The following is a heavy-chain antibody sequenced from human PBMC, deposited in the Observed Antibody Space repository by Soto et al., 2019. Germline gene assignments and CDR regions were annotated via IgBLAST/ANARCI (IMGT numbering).Heavy chain of an antibody. CDR1: GGSVSSGSYY. V-gene: IGHV4-61*01. D-gene: IGHD2-2*01. CDR3: ARDPRPAAIHYYHYGMDV. CDR2: IYYSGST. J-gene: IGHJ6*02. Sequence: PSETLSLTCTVSGGSVSSGSYYWSWIRQPPGKGLEWIGYIYYSGSTNYNPSLKSRVTISVDTSKNQFSLKLSSVAAADTAVYYCARDPRPAAIHYYHYGMDVWGQGTTVTVSS.